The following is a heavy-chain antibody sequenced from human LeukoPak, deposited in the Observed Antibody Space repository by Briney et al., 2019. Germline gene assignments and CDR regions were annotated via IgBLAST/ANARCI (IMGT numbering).Heavy chain of an antibody. D-gene: IGHD3-10*01. CDR3: ARECRYGSGSYYYYYGMDV. CDR2: INHSGST. Sequence: PSETLSLTCAVYGGSFSGYYWSWIRQPPGKGLEWIGEINHSGSTNYNPSLKSRVTMSVDTSKNQFSLKLSSVTAADTAVYYCARECRYGSGSYYYYYGMDVWGQGTTVTVSS. CDR1: GGSFSGYY. V-gene: IGHV4-34*01. J-gene: IGHJ6*02.